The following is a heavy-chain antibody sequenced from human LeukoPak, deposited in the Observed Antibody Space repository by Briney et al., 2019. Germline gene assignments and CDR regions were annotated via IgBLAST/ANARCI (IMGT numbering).Heavy chain of an antibody. D-gene: IGHD3-16*01. CDR2: ISAYNGNT. Sequence: ASVKVSCKASGYTFTSYGISWVRQAPGQGLEWMGWISAYNGNTNYAQKLQGRVTMTTDTSTSTAYMELRSLRSDDTAVYYCAGEDRSFRGAKIGLDYWGQGTLVTVSS. CDR1: GYTFTSYG. CDR3: AGEDRSFRGAKIGLDY. V-gene: IGHV1-18*01. J-gene: IGHJ4*02.